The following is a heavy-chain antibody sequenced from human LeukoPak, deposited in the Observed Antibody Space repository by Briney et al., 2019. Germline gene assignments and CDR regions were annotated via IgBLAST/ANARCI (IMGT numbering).Heavy chain of an antibody. V-gene: IGHV3-21*01. CDR1: GFTFSSYS. CDR2: ISSSSSYI. Sequence: GGSLRLSCAASGFTFSSYSMNWVRQAPGKGLEWVSSISSSSSYIYYADSVKGRFTISRDNAKSSLYLQMNSLRAEDTAVYYCAREFCSGGSCRAAFDIWGQGTMVTVSS. CDR3: AREFCSGGSCRAAFDI. D-gene: IGHD2-15*01. J-gene: IGHJ3*02.